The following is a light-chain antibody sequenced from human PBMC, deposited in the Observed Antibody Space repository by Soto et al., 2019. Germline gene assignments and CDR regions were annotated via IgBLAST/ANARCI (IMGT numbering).Light chain of an antibody. J-gene: IGKJ1*01. Sequence: EIMMTHSQATLSVSPCERATLSFSASQSVSSNLAWYQQKPDQAPRLLIYGASTRATGIPARFSGSGSGTEFTLTISSLQSEDFAVYYCQHYNNWPPWTFGPGTKVDIK. CDR2: GAS. CDR1: QSVSSN. V-gene: IGKV3-15*01. CDR3: QHYNNWPPWT.